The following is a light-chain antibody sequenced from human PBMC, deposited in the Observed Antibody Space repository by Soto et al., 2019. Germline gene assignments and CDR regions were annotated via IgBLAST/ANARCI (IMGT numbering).Light chain of an antibody. Sequence: DIQMTQSPSTLSASVGDRVTITCRASQSISSWLAWYQQKPGKAPKLLIYDASSLESGVPSRFSGSGSGQEFTLTISSLQPDDFATYYCQQYNSYSTFGQGTKVDIK. CDR3: QQYNSYST. J-gene: IGKJ1*01. CDR1: QSISSW. CDR2: DAS. V-gene: IGKV1-5*01.